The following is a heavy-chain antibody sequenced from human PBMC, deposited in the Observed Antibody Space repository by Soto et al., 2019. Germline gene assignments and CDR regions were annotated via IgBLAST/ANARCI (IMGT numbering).Heavy chain of an antibody. V-gene: IGHV3-30-3*01. J-gene: IGHJ4*02. D-gene: IGHD6-6*01. CDR2: ISYDGSNK. Sequence: GGSLRLSCAASGFTFSSYAMHWVRQAPGKGLEWVAVISYDGSNKYYADSVKGRFTISRDNSKNTLYLQMNSLRAEDTAVYYCARDFQQLVPFDYWGQGTLVTVS. CDR3: ARDFQQLVPFDY. CDR1: GFTFSSYA.